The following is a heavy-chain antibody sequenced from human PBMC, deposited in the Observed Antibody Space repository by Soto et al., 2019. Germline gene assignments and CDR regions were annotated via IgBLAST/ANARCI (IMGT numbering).Heavy chain of an antibody. CDR2: INSDGTNT. CDR3: ARDLVAKDAFDI. D-gene: IGHD2-8*02. Sequence: EVQLVESGGGLVQPGGSLRLSCAASGFTLSSFWIHWFRQAPGKGLVWVSRINSDGTNTRCADSVRGRFTISRDNAKNTLYLQMNSLRAEDTAVYYCARDLVAKDAFDIWGQGTMVTVSS. J-gene: IGHJ3*02. CDR1: GFTLSSFW. V-gene: IGHV3-74*01.